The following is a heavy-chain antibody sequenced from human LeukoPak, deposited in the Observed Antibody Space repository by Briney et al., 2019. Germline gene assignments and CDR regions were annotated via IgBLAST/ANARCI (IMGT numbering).Heavy chain of an antibody. CDR3: ARDFLTGAGTFDY. Sequence: GASVRVSRKASDYIFIPDYIHWVGQAPAQGLEWMGTINPSGDSATYAQNFQGRVTMTRDTSTSTVYMELSSLTSEDAAVYYCARDFLTGAGTFDYWGQRTLVTVSS. J-gene: IGHJ4*02. CDR1: DYIFIPDY. D-gene: IGHD3-9*01. V-gene: IGHV1-46*01. CDR2: INPSGDSA.